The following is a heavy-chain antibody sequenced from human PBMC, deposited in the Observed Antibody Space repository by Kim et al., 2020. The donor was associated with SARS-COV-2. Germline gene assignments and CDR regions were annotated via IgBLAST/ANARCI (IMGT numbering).Heavy chain of an antibody. D-gene: IGHD3-3*01. Sequence: GESLKISCKGSGYSFTSYWIGWVRQMPGKGLEWMGIIYPGDSDTRYSPSFQGQVTISADKSISTAYLQWSSLKASDTAMYYCARSRTIFGVGQAFDIWGQGTMVTVSS. CDR2: IYPGDSDT. V-gene: IGHV5-51*01. CDR1: GYSFTSYW. J-gene: IGHJ3*02. CDR3: ARSRTIFGVGQAFDI.